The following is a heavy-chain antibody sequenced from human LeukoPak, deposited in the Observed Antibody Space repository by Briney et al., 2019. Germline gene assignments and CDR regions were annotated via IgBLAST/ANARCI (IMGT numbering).Heavy chain of an antibody. CDR1: GGSISSSSYY. V-gene: IGHV4-39*01. D-gene: IGHD3-10*01. J-gene: IGHJ6*02. CDR2: IYYSGST. Sequence: PSETLSLTCTVSGGSISSSSYYWGWIRQPPGKGLEWIGSIYYSGSTYYNPSLKSRVTISVDTSKNQFSLKLSSVTAADTAVYYCARGSGNYGMDVWGQGTTVTVSS. CDR3: ARGSGNYGMDV.